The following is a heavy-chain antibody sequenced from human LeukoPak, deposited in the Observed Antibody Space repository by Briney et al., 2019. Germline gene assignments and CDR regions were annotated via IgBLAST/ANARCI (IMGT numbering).Heavy chain of an antibody. D-gene: IGHD2-15*01. CDR1: GYSFTNIW. Sequence: GESLKISGKGFGYSFTNIWIAWARQMPRKGLEWMGIIHPGGSDTRYTPSFQGQVTISADKSISNAYVQWSSLKASDTAMYYCARLDCSGASCYGDSWGQGTLVTVSS. CDR3: ARLDCSGASCYGDS. J-gene: IGHJ4*02. CDR2: IHPGGSDT. V-gene: IGHV5-51*01.